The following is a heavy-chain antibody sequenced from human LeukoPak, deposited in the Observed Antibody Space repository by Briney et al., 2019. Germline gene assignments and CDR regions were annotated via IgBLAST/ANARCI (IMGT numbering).Heavy chain of an antibody. CDR2: IWYDGSNK. Sequence: GGSLRLSCAASGFTFSSYGMHWVRQAPGKGLEWVAVIWYDGSNKYYADSVKGRFTISRDNSKNTLYLQMNNLRAEDTAVYYCAKAGYCSGGSCYSFLYYYYYMDVWGKGTTVTVSS. D-gene: IGHD2-15*01. CDR1: GFTFSSYG. CDR3: AKAGYCSGGSCYSFLYYYYYMDV. J-gene: IGHJ6*03. V-gene: IGHV3-33*06.